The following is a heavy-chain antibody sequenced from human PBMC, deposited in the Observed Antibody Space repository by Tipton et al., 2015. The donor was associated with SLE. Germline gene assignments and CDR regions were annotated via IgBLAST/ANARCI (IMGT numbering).Heavy chain of an antibody. D-gene: IGHD5-24*01. CDR1: GGSISSYY. CDR2: IYYSGST. J-gene: IGHJ4*02. CDR3: ARFMRDGYNAKYYFDY. V-gene: IGHV4-59*01. Sequence: GLVKPSETLSLTCTVSGGSISSYYWSWIRQPPGKGLEWIGYIYYSGSTNYNPSLKSRVTISVGTSKNQFSLTLNSVTAADTAVYYCARFMRDGYNAKYYFDYWGQGNLVTVSS.